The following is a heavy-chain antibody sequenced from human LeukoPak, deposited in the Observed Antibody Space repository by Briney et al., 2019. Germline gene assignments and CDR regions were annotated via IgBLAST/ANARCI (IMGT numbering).Heavy chain of an antibody. CDR1: GDSISSGSYY. Sequence: SETLSLTCSVAGDSISSGSYYWSWIRQPAGKGLEWIGRIYTSGSTNHNPSLKSRVTMSVDKSKNQLSLKLSSVTAADTAMYYCARGAYHYGSGSYYFDYWGQGTLVTASS. D-gene: IGHD3-10*01. CDR3: ARGAYHYGSGSYYFDY. CDR2: IYTSGST. J-gene: IGHJ4*02. V-gene: IGHV4-61*02.